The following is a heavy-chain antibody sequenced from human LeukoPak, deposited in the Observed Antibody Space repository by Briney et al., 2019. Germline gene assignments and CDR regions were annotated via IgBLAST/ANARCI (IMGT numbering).Heavy chain of an antibody. V-gene: IGHV1-69*01. D-gene: IGHD2-2*01. CDR3: ARAGCSSTSCFRRWFDP. CDR2: IIPIFGTA. CDR1: GGTFSSYA. J-gene: IGHJ5*02. Sequence: SVKVSCKASGGTFSSYAISWVRQAPGQGLEWMGGIIPIFGTANYAQKFQGRVTITADESTSTAYMELSSLRSEDTAVYYCARAGCSSTSCFRRWFDPWGQGTLVTVSS.